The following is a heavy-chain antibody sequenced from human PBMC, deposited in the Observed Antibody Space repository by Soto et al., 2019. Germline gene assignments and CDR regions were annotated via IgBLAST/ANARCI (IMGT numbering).Heavy chain of an antibody. CDR3: ARDRGTVMVRGVTTNYYYYYGMDV. D-gene: IGHD3-10*01. Sequence: ASVKVSCKASGYTFTSYYMHWVRQAPGQGLEWKGIINPSGGSTSYAQKFQGRVTMTRDTSTSTVYMELSSLRSEDTAVYYCARDRGTVMVRGVTTNYYYYYGMDVWGQGTTVTVSS. V-gene: IGHV1-46*01. CDR1: GYTFTSYY. J-gene: IGHJ6*02. CDR2: INPSGGST.